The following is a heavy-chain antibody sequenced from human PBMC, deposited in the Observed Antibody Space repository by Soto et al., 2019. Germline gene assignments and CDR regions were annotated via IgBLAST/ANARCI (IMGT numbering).Heavy chain of an antibody. Sequence: QLQLQESGPGLVKPSETLSLTCTVAGASISSTSDYWGWIRQAPGLGLETIGSSFHSGTTYYNPSLKSRTTISVDTSKVQFSPSLSAVAAADTAVYFCARQVGGGFGYADSDDAFDIWGQGTVVTVSS. J-gene: IGHJ3*02. V-gene: IGHV4-39*01. CDR2: SFHSGTT. CDR3: ARQVGGGFGYADSDDAFDI. CDR1: GASISSTSDY. D-gene: IGHD3-10*01.